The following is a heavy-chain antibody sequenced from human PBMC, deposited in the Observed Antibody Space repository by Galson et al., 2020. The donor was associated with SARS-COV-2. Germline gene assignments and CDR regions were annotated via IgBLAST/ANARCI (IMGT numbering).Heavy chain of an antibody. Sequence: SVKVSCKASGGTFSSYAISWVRQAPGQGLEWMGGIIPIFGTANYAQKFQGRVTIAADESTSTAYMELSSLRSEDTAVYYCARVFTYDSSGYYYDYWGQGTLVTVSS. CDR3: ARVFTYDSSGYYYDY. CDR2: IIPIFGTA. V-gene: IGHV1-69*13. J-gene: IGHJ4*02. CDR1: GGTFSSYA. D-gene: IGHD3-22*01.